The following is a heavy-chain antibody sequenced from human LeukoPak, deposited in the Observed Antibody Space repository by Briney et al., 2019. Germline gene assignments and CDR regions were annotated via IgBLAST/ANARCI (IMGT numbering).Heavy chain of an antibody. J-gene: IGHJ4*02. V-gene: IGHV3-74*01. CDR3: AKDVGGTI. Sequence: SGGSLRLSCAAPGFTFSSYWMHWVRQAPGKGLVWVSRINSDGTTTTYADSVKGRFTISRDNAKSMVYLQMNSLRAEDTAVYYCAKDVGGTIWGQGTLVTVSS. D-gene: IGHD1-26*01. CDR2: INSDGTTT. CDR1: GFTFSSYW.